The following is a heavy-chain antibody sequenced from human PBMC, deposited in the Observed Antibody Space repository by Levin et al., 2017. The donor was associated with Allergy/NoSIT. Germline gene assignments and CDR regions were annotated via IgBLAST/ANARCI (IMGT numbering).Heavy chain of an antibody. CDR2: IRNKAHGGTT. Sequence: PGESLKISCTGSGFTFGDYAMSWVRQAPGKGLEWVGFIRNKAHGGTTEYAASVKGRLTISRDDSKSIAYPQMNSLKTEDTAVYFCARGGPPNYDYNWGSYRDGYFDYWGQGTLVTVSS. CDR3: ARGGPPNYDYNWGSYRDGYFDY. D-gene: IGHD3-16*02. J-gene: IGHJ4*02. CDR1: GFTFGDYA. V-gene: IGHV3-49*04.